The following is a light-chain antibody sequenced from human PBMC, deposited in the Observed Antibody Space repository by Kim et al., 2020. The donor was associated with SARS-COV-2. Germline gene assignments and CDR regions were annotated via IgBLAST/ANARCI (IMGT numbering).Light chain of an antibody. CDR1: QAISNY. V-gene: IGKV1-27*01. CDR3: QKYNSAPWT. Sequence: IQMTQSPSSLSASVGDRVTITCRASQAISNYLAWYQQKPGKVPKLLIYAASTLQSGVPSRFSGSGSGTDFTLTISSLQPEDVATYYCQKYNSAPWTFGPGTKVDIK. CDR2: AAS. J-gene: IGKJ1*01.